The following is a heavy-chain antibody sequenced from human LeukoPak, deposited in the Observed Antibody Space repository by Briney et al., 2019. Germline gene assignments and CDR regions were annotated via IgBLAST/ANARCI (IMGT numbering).Heavy chain of an antibody. J-gene: IGHJ5*02. CDR1: GGSISSSSYY. V-gene: IGHV4-39*07. D-gene: IGHD4-17*01. CDR2: IYYSGST. CDR3: ARSVATVNWFDP. Sequence: PETLSLTCTVSGGSISSSSYYWGWIRQPPGKGLEWIGSIYYSGSTYYNPSLKSRVTISVDTSKNQFSLILSSVTAADTAVYYCARSVATVNWFDPWGQGTLVTVSS.